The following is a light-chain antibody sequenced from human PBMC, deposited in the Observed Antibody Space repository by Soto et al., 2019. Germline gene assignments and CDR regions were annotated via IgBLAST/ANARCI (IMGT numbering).Light chain of an antibody. Sequence: ALTQPRSVSGSPGQSVAISCTGTSSDVGGYNYVSWYQQHPGKAPKVMIFDVNKRPSGVPDRFSGSKSGNAASLTISGLQAEDEADYYCCSYAGRYTYVFGTGTKVTGL. CDR3: CSYAGRYTYV. J-gene: IGLJ1*01. CDR2: DVN. CDR1: SSDVGGYNY. V-gene: IGLV2-11*01.